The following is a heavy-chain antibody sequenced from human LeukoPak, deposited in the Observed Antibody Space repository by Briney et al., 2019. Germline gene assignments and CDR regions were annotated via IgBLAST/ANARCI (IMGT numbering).Heavy chain of an antibody. CDR2: ITNNGDTT. D-gene: IGHD3-10*01. CDR1: GFTFSSYA. Sequence: GGSLRLSCAASGFTFSSYAMSWVRQAPGKGLEWVSAITNNGDTTYYADSLKGRFTISRNNVKNMLFLQMNSLRAEDTAVYYCAKMRREVRGPLMGGYFDCWGQGTLVTVSS. V-gene: IGHV3-23*01. CDR3: AKMRREVRGPLMGGYFDC. J-gene: IGHJ4*02.